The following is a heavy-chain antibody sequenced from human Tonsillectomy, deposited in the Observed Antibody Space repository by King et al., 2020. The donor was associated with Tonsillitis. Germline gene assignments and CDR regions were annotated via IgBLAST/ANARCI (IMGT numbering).Heavy chain of an antibody. J-gene: IGHJ4*02. CDR3: AREGVGGYGLGYASSGPFDY. D-gene: IGHD3-22*01. CDR1: GFTFSTYS. CDR2: ISTSSSYI. Sequence: VQLVESGGGLVKPGGSLRLSCAASGFTFSTYSMNWVRQAPGKGLEWVSSISTSSSYIYYADSVKGRFTISRDNAQNSLYLQMNSLRAEDTAVYYCAREGVGGYGLGYASSGPFDYWGQGTLVTVSS. V-gene: IGHV3-21*01.